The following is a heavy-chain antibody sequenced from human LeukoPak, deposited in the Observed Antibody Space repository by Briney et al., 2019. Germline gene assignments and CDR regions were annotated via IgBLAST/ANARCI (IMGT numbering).Heavy chain of an antibody. CDR1: GGSFSSTNYF. V-gene: IGHV4-61*05. D-gene: IGHD3-22*01. CDR2: IYYSGST. J-gene: IGHJ4*02. Sequence: PSETLSLTCTVSGGSFSSTNYFWGWIRQPPGKGLEWIGYIYYSGSTNYNPSLKSRVTISVDTSKNQFSLKLSSVTAADTAVYYCASKYYYDSSGYTFDYWGQGTLVTVSS. CDR3: ASKYYYDSSGYTFDY.